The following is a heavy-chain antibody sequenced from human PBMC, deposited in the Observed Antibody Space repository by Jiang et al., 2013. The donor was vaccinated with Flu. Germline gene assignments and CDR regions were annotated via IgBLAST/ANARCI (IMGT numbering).Heavy chain of an antibody. J-gene: IGHJ5*02. V-gene: IGHV4-61*08. CDR2: IYYSVTT. CDR1: GGSFSDFTDYY. Sequence: LLKPSETLSLTCGVYGGSFSDFTDYYYSWIRQPPGKGLEWIGYIYYSVTTNYNPSLKSRVTISLDTSKNQFSLKLSSVTAADAAMYYCAREYYDFLTGYWWFDPWAREPWSPSPQ. CDR3: AREYYDFLTGYWWFDP. D-gene: IGHD3-9*01.